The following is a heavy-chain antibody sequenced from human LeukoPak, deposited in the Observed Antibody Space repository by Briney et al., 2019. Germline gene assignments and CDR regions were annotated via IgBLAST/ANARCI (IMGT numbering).Heavy chain of an antibody. V-gene: IGHV3-48*01. CDR1: AFTFSNYS. J-gene: IGHJ4*02. CDR2: ISGRSSTI. CDR3: ARGRIKSGSYYFDY. D-gene: IGHD1-26*01. Sequence: GGSLRLSCAASAFTFSNYSMNWVRQAPGKGLEWVSYISGRSSTIYYADSVKRRFTISRDNAKNSMYLQMNSLRAEDTAVYYCARGRIKSGSYYFDYWGQGTLVTVSS.